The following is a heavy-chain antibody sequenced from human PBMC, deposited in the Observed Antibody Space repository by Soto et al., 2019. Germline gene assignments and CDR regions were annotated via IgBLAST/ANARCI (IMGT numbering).Heavy chain of an antibody. CDR1: GFTFSRYS. V-gene: IGHV3-21*01. CDR2: ISSTTNYI. J-gene: IGHJ4*02. CDR3: ARESEDLTSNFAY. Sequence: EVQLVESGGGLVRPGGSLRLSCAASGFTFSRYSMNWVRQAPGKGLEWVSYISSTTNYIYYADSMKGRFTVSRDNAKNSVYLDMNSLSAEDTAVYYCARESEDLTSNFAYWGQGTLVTVSS.